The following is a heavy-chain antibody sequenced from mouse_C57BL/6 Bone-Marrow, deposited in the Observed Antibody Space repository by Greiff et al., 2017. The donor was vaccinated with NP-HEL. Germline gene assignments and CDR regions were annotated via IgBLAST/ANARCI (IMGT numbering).Heavy chain of an antibody. Sequence: VQLKQSGPGLVQPSQSLSITCTVSGFSLTSYGVHWVRQSPGKGLEWLGVIWSGGSTDYNAAFISRLSISKDNSKSQVFFKMNSLQADDTAIYYCASYDGYHWFAYWGQGTLVTVSA. D-gene: IGHD2-3*01. J-gene: IGHJ3*01. CDR2: IWSGGST. CDR3: ASYDGYHWFAY. CDR1: GFSLTSYG. V-gene: IGHV2-2*01.